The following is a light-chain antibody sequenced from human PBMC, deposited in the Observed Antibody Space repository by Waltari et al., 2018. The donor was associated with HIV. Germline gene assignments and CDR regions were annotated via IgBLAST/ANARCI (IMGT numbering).Light chain of an antibody. CDR3: QQYNNFPLT. Sequence: EIVMTQSPATLYVSPGERVTLSCRASQRIASNLVGYQQKPGQAPRPLIYRASSRATGIPARFSGSGSGTEFTLTISSLQSEDFALYYCQQYNNFPLTFGGGTKVEIK. CDR1: QRIASN. J-gene: IGKJ4*01. V-gene: IGKV3-15*01. CDR2: RAS.